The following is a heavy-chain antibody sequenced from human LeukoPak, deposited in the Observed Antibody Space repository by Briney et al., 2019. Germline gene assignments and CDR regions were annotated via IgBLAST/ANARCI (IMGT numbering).Heavy chain of an antibody. CDR2: IYYSGST. D-gene: IGHD4-17*01. CDR3: ARGATTDWIDWFDP. V-gene: IGHV4-59*12. Sequence: SETLPLTCTVSGGSISSYYWSWIRQPPGKGLEWIGYIYYSGSTNYNPSLKSRVTISVDTSKNQFSLKLSSVTAADTAVYYCARGATTDWIDWFDPWGQGTLVTVSS. J-gene: IGHJ5*02. CDR1: GGSISSYY.